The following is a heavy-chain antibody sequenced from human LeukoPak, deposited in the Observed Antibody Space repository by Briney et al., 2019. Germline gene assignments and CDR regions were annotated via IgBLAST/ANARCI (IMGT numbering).Heavy chain of an antibody. V-gene: IGHV2-5*02. J-gene: IGHJ4*02. CDR2: IYWDDDK. CDR3: AHTSYYYGSGSYSPFDY. Sequence: SGPTLVKPTQTLTLTCTFSGFSPSTSGVGVGWIRQPPGKALEWLALIYWDDDKRYSPSLKSRLTITKDTSKNQVVLTMTNMDPVDTATYYCAHTSYYYGSGSYSPFDYWGQGTLVTVSS. CDR1: GFSPSTSGVG. D-gene: IGHD3-10*01.